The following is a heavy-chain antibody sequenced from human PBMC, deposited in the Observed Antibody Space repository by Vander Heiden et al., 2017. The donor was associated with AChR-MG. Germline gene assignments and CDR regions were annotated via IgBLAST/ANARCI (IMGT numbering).Heavy chain of an antibody. J-gene: IGHJ3*02. CDR3: ARSRLGESSLYRYAFDI. CDR1: GYTFTTYE. V-gene: IGHV1-8*01. D-gene: IGHD3-16*02. Sequence: QVQLVQSGAEVKKPGASVKVSCKASGYTFTTYEISWGCQSTGQGLEWVGWMNPNSGNSDYAQKFQGRVTMTRNTSISTAYMDLSSLKSQDTAVYYCARSRLGESSLYRYAFDIWGQGTMVTVSS. CDR2: MNPNSGNS.